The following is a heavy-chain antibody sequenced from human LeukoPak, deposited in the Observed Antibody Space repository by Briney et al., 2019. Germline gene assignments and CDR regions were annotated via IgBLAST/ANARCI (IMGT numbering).Heavy chain of an antibody. V-gene: IGHV3-15*01. CDR1: GFTFSNAW. CDR3: AKDHEYSGYGAFDY. J-gene: IGHJ4*02. D-gene: IGHD5-12*01. Sequence: GGSLRLSCAASGFTFSNAWMSWVRQAPGKGLEWVGRIKSKTDGGTSDYAAPVKGRFTISRDNSKNTLYLQMNSLRAEDTAVYYCAKDHEYSGYGAFDYWGQGTLVTVSS. CDR2: IKSKTDGGTS.